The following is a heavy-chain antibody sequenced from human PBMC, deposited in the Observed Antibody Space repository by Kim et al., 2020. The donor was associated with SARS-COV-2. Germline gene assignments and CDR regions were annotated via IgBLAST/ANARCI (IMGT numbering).Heavy chain of an antibody. CDR3: ARDGYCSSTSCYAGYYYGMDV. CDR1: GFTVSSNY. D-gene: IGHD2-2*03. Sequence: GGSLRLSCAASGFTVSSNYMSWVRQAPGKGLEWVSVIYSGGSTYYADSVKGRFTISRDNSKNTLYLQMNSLRAEDTAVYYCARDGYCSSTSCYAGYYYGMDVWGQGTTVTVSS. V-gene: IGHV3-53*01. CDR2: IYSGGST. J-gene: IGHJ6*02.